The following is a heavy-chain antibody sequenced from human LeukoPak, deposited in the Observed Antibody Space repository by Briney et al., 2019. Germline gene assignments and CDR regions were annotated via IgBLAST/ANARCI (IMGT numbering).Heavy chain of an antibody. J-gene: IGHJ6*02. CDR3: ASGTTGTTSGYYYYGMDV. Sequence: SVKVSCKASGGTFSSYAISWVRQAPGQGLEWMGGIIPIFGTANYAQKFQGRVTITADESTSTAYMELSSLRSEDTAVYYCASGTTGTTSGYYYYGMDVWGQGTTVTVSS. CDR2: IIPIFGTA. V-gene: IGHV1-69*13. CDR1: GGTFSSYA. D-gene: IGHD1-1*01.